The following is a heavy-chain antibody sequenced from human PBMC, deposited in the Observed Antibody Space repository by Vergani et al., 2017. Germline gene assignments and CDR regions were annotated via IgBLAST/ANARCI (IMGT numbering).Heavy chain of an antibody. CDR3: ARGNSLGSY. D-gene: IGHD1-7*01. Sequence: EVQLVESGGGLVQPGGSLRLSCAASGFIFRSYWMHWVRQAPGKGLEWVAAIKEDGSEKQYVDSVKGRFTISRDNAKKSLYLQMNSLRGEDTAVYYCARGNSLGSYWGQGTLVTVSS. CDR1: GFIFRSYW. CDR2: IKEDGSEK. J-gene: IGHJ4*02. V-gene: IGHV3-7*01.